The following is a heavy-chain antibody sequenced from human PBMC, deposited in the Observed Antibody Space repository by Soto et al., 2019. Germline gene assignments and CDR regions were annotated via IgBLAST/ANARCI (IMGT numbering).Heavy chain of an antibody. J-gene: IGHJ4*02. Sequence: ASVKVSCKASGYTFTSYGISWVRQAPGQGLEWMGWISAYNGNTNYAQKLQGRVTMTTDTSTSTAHMELRSLRSDDTAVYYCAGSSSWYNPSLDYWGQGTLVTGSS. CDR3: AGSSSWYNPSLDY. CDR1: GYTFTSYG. CDR2: ISAYNGNT. D-gene: IGHD6-13*01. V-gene: IGHV1-18*01.